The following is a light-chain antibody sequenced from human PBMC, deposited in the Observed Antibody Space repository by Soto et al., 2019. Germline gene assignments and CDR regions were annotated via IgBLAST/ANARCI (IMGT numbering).Light chain of an antibody. Sequence: DIQMTQSPSTLSASVGDRVAITCRASQSISSSLAWYQQKPGQAPNLLIYDASTLASGVPSRFSGSGSGTEFTLSITSLQPGDFATYSCQQYSSYSLTFGGGTKVEI. V-gene: IGKV1-5*01. J-gene: IGKJ4*01. CDR3: QQYSSYSLT. CDR1: QSISSS. CDR2: DAS.